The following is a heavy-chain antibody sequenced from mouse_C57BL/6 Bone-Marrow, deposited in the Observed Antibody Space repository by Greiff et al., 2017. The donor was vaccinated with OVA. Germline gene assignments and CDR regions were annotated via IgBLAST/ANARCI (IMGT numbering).Heavy chain of an antibody. CDR1: GFTFSDYG. D-gene: IGHD4-1*01. J-gene: IGHJ2*01. V-gene: IGHV5-17*01. CDR3: AGANWGYLDY. Sequence: DVKLVESGGGLVKPGGSLKLSCAASGFTFSDYGMHWVRQAPEKGLEWVAYISSGSSTIYYADTVKGRFTISRDNAKNTLFLQMTSLRSEDTAMYYGAGANWGYLDYWGQGTTLTVSS. CDR2: ISSGSSTI.